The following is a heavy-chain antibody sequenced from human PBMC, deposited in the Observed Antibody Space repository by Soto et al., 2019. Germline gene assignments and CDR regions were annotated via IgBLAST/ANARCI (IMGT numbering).Heavy chain of an antibody. CDR2: IRDSGANT. J-gene: IGHJ6*02. CDR3: AKATRNGVWSGYDMAV. Sequence: EVQLLESGGGLVQPGGSLRLSCAASGFTFSSYAMSWVRQAPGKGLEWVSAIRDSGANTYYTDSVKGRFTISRDNSKRTLYLQMDSLRGEDTAVYYCAKATRNGVWSGYDMAVWGLGSTVTVSS. V-gene: IGHV3-23*01. CDR1: GFTFSSYA. D-gene: IGHD3-3*01.